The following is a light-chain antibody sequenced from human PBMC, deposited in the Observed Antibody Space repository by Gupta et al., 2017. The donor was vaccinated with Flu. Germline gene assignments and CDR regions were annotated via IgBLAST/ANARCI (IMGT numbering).Light chain of an antibody. J-gene: IGLJ3*02. Sequence: SDELTQPPSVSVSPGQTARITCSGDALPKQYAYWYQQKPGQAPVLVIYKDSERPSGIPERFSGSSSGTTVTLTISGVQAEDEADYYCQSADSSGTPWVFGGGTKLTVL. CDR2: KDS. V-gene: IGLV3-25*02. CDR1: ALPKQY. CDR3: QSADSSGTPWV.